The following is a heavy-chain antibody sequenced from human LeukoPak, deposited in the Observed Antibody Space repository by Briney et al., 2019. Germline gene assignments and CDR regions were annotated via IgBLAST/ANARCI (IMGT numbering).Heavy chain of an antibody. CDR1: GFSVSGYW. CDR2: IKQDGSEK. V-gene: IGHV3-7*01. Sequence: GGSLRLSCAVSGFSVSGYWMTWVRQAPGKGPEWVANIKQDGSEKNYVDSVKGRFTISRDNAENSLFLQMNSLRVEDTAVYYCAREWQGGIAAAGTRIEGDYWGQGTLVAVPS. CDR3: AREWQGGIAAAGTRIEGDY. J-gene: IGHJ4*02. D-gene: IGHD6-13*01.